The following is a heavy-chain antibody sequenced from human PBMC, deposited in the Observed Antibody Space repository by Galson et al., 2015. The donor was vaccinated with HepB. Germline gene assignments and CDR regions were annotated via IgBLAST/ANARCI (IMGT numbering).Heavy chain of an antibody. J-gene: IGHJ4*02. CDR1: GFNFSNYG. V-gene: IGHV3-30*18. D-gene: IGHD3-10*01. CDR2: ILYDGSNK. CDR3: AKGGRSYLSDDVFYPGFDD. Sequence: SLRLSCAASGFNFSNYGMHWVRQAPGKGLEWVAVILYDGSNKYYVDSVKGRFTISRDNSKNTLYLQMNSLRAEDTAVYFCAKGGRSYLSDDVFYPGFDDWGQGTLVTVSS.